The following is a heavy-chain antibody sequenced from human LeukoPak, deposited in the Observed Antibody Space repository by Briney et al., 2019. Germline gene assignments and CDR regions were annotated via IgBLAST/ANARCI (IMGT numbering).Heavy chain of an antibody. V-gene: IGHV1-8*01. D-gene: IGHD2-15*01. CDR3: ARGRVPYFDCSGGSCYSVRNWFDP. CDR1: GYTFTSYD. CDR2: MNPNSGNT. J-gene: IGHJ5*02. Sequence: ASVKVSCKASGYTFTSYDINWVRQATGQGLEWMGWMNPNSGNTGYAQKFQGRVTMTRNTSISTAYMELSSLRSEDTAVYYCARGRVPYFDCSGGSCYSVRNWFDPWGQGTLVTVSS.